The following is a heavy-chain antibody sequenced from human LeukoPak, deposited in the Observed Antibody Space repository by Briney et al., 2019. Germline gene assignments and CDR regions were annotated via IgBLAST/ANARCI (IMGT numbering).Heavy chain of an antibody. J-gene: IGHJ4*02. CDR3: AKGAYDYIEVGYFDY. D-gene: IGHD5-12*01. CDR2: IVASSGST. Sequence: PSGGSLRLSCAASGFSISNSAMSWVRQAPGKGLEWVSLIVASSGSTFYADSVKGRFTISRDSSKNTLYRQMNSLRAEDMAVYYCAKGAYDYIEVGYFDYWGQGTLVTVSS. V-gene: IGHV3-23*01. CDR1: GFSISNSA.